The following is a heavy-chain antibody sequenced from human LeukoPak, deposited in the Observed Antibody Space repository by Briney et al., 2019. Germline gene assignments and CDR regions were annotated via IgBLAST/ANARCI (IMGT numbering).Heavy chain of an antibody. CDR2: INHSGST. D-gene: IGHD5-24*01. Sequence: SETLSLTCAVYGGSFSGYYWSWIRQPPGEGLEWIGEINHSGSTNYNPSLKSRVTISVDTSKNQCSLKLSSVTAADTAVYYCARPPITADAFDIWGQGTMVTVSS. V-gene: IGHV4-34*01. CDR1: GGSFSGYY. J-gene: IGHJ3*02. CDR3: ARPPITADAFDI.